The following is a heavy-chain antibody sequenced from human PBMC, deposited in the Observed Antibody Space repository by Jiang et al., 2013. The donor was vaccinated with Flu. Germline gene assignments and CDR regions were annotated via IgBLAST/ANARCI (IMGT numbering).Heavy chain of an antibody. CDR1: GFTFGDYA. J-gene: IGHJ4*01. D-gene: IGHD2-2*01. CDR2: IRNKLYRGTT. CDR3: TRDLVRDIILIPATYFD. V-gene: IGHV3-49*03. Sequence: VQLLESGGGLVQPGRSLRLSCTASGFTFGDYAVSWLRQAPGKGLEWVGFIRNKLYRGTTDYAASVKGRFTISRDDSKSIAYLQMSSLKNEDTAVYYCTRDLVRDIILIPATYFD.